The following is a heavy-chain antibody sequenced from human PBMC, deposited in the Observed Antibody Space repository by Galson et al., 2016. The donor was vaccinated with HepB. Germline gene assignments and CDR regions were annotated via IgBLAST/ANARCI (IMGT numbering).Heavy chain of an antibody. CDR1: GFSFTNYT. D-gene: IGHD6-19*01. V-gene: IGHV3-30*03. J-gene: IGHJ4*02. CDR2: ITYDGRNR. CDR3: ARDRIPVTGTDYFDY. Sequence: SLRLSCAASGFSFTNYTMHWVRQAPGKGLEWVSVITYDGRNRFYADSVKGRFTIARDNSKSTLFLQMNSLRAEDTAAYYCARDRIPVTGTDYFDYWGQGARVTFSS.